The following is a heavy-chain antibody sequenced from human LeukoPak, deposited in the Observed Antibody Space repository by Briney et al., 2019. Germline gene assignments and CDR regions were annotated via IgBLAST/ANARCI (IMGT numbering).Heavy chain of an antibody. Sequence: SETLSLTCIVSGGSISSYYWSWIRQPPGKGLEWIGYIYYSGSTNYNPSLKSRVTISVDTSKNQFSLKLSSVTAADTAVYYCARGLRGPPYCSGGSCYFDYWGQGTLVTVSS. V-gene: IGHV4-59*01. CDR1: GGSISSYY. D-gene: IGHD2-15*01. CDR2: IYYSGST. CDR3: ARGLRGPPYCSGGSCYFDY. J-gene: IGHJ4*02.